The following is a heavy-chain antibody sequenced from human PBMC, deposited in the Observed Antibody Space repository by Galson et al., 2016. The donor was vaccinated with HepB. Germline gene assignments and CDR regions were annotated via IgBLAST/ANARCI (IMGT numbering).Heavy chain of an antibody. CDR2: IGSGGSTI. CDR3: ARSKAGYTSCWDC. V-gene: IGHV3-48*03. D-gene: IGHD6-19*01. CDR1: GFTFSNYE. Sequence: SLRLSCAASGFTFSNYEMNWVRQAPGKGLEWLSYIGSGGSTIYYADSAKGRFTISRDDAKNSVYLQMNTLRGEDTAVYYCARSKAGYTSCWDCWGQGTLVTVSS. J-gene: IGHJ4*02.